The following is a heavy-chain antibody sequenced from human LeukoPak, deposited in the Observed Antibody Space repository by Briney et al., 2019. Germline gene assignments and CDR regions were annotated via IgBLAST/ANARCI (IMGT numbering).Heavy chain of an antibody. CDR2: IKSKTDGGTT. V-gene: IGHV3-15*01. D-gene: IGHD4-17*01. Sequence: LGGSLRLSCAASGFTFSNAWMSWVRQAPGKGLEWVGRIKSKTDGGTTDYAAPVKGRFTISRDNAKNSLYLQMNSLRAEDTAVYYCARGAVPAPGSDAFDIWGQGTMVTVSS. J-gene: IGHJ3*02. CDR3: ARGAVPAPGSDAFDI. CDR1: GFTFSNAW.